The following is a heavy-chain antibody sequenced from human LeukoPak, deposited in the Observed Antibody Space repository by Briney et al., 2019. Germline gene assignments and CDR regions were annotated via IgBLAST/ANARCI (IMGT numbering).Heavy chain of an antibody. V-gene: IGHV1-24*01. CDR2: FDPEDGET. CDR3: ARDSYSSGWYPFDY. J-gene: IGHJ4*02. CDR1: GYSLTELA. D-gene: IGHD6-19*01. Sequence: AASVKVSCKVSGYSLTELAMHWVRQAPGKGLEWMGGFDPEDGETIYAQKFQGRVTMTRDTSISTAYMELSRLRSDDTAVYYCARDSYSSGWYPFDYWGQGTLVTVSS.